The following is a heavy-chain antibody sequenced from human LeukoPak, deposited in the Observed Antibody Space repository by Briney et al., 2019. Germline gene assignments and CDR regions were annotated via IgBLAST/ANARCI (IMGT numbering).Heavy chain of an antibody. CDR2: IYSGANGGNT. V-gene: IGHV3-66*02. D-gene: IGHD3-22*01. Sequence: GGSLRLSCAASGITVSSNYMSWVRQAPGKGLEWVSVIYSGANGGNTYHADSVKGRFIISRDNSKNTVYLQMNRLRGEDTAVYYCARAGSDSSGQHPHDYWGQGTLVTVSS. J-gene: IGHJ4*02. CDR1: GITVSSNY. CDR3: ARAGSDSSGQHPHDY.